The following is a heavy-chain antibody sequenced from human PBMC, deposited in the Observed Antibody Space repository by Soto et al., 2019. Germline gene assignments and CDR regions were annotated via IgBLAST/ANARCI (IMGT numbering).Heavy chain of an antibody. CDR1: GGSISSYY. J-gene: IGHJ4*02. CDR2: IYTSGST. D-gene: IGHD2-2*01. Sequence: PSETLSLTCTVSGGSISSYYWSWIRQPAGKGLEWIGRIYTSGSTNYNPSLKSRVTMSVDTSKNQFSLKLSSVTAADTAVYYCARQEIGYCSSTSCYGSDYWGQGTLVTVSS. CDR3: ARQEIGYCSSTSCYGSDY. V-gene: IGHV4-4*07.